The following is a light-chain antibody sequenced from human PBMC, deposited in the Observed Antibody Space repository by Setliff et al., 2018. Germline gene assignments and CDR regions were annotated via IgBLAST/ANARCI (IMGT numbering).Light chain of an antibody. CDR3: SSYASSINPYV. Sequence: PPSASGSPGQSLTISCTGTSNDVGAYNYVSWYQQHPGKAPKLMIYEVTKRPSGAPDRFSGSKSGNTASLTVSGLQGEDEADYYCSSYASSINPYVFGTGTKVTVL. CDR1: SNDVGAYNY. J-gene: IGLJ1*01. CDR2: EVT. V-gene: IGLV2-8*01.